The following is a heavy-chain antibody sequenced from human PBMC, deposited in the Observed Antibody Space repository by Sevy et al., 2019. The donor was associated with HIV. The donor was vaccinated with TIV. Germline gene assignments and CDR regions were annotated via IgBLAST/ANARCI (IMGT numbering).Heavy chain of an antibody. Sequence: SETLSLTCTVSGGSISSYYWSWIRQSPGKGLEWIGYIYYSGGTNYNPSLKSRVTISVDTSKNQFSLKLSSVTAADTAVYYCAREGHYDYVWGSYRPGGYFDYWGQGTLVTVSS. CDR2: IYYSGGT. J-gene: IGHJ4*02. D-gene: IGHD3-16*02. CDR3: AREGHYDYVWGSYRPGGYFDY. CDR1: GGSISSYY. V-gene: IGHV4-59*01.